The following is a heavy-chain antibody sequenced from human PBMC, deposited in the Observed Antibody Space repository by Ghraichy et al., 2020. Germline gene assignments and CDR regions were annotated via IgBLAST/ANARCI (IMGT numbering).Heavy chain of an antibody. V-gene: IGHV4-34*01. CDR1: GGSFSGYY. Sequence: SETLSLTCAVYGGSFSGYYWTWIRQPPGKGLEWIGEINHSGSTNYNPSLKSRVTISVDTSKNQFSLNLSSVTAADTAVYYCARGPGYSGYDASPYYYYYGMDVWGQGTTVTVSS. J-gene: IGHJ6*02. D-gene: IGHD5-12*01. CDR3: ARGPGYSGYDASPYYYYYGMDV. CDR2: INHSGST.